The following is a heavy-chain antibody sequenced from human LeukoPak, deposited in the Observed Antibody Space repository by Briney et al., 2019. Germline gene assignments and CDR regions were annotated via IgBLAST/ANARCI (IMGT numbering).Heavy chain of an antibody. CDR3: ARGEWFDP. J-gene: IGHJ5*02. Sequence: SETLRLSCAVYGGSFSGYYWSWIRQPPGKGLEWIGEINHSGSTNYNPSLKSRVTISVDTSKNQFSLKLSSVTAADTAVYYCARGEWFDPWGQGPLATVSS. CDR2: INHSGST. CDR1: GGSFSGYY. V-gene: IGHV4-34*01.